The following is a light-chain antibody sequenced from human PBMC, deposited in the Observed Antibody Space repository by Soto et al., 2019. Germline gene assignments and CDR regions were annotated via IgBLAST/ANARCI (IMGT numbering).Light chain of an antibody. CDR2: KAS. Sequence: IHMTQSPSTRSGSVGEXXTMTSRAIQPISSWLAWSQQKPGKAPKVLIYKASSLQSGVPSRFSGSGSGTEFTLIISGLQPDDSATYYCQQYTNTNHPWLLGQGSKVDTK. J-gene: IGKJ1*01. CDR1: QPISSW. CDR3: QQYTNTNHPWL. V-gene: IGKV1-5*03.